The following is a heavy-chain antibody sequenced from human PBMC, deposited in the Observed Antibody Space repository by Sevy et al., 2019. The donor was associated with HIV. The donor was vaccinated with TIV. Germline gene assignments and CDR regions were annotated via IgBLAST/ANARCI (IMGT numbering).Heavy chain of an antibody. CDR2: ISASGGRT. D-gene: IGHD3-9*01. CDR3: AKEETTGYI. V-gene: IGHV3-23*01. Sequence: GGSLRLSCTASGFTFSSYVFSWVRQAPGKGLEWVSTISASGGRTYYADSVKGRFTISRDNSKKNVYLDMNSLRAEDTAIFYCAKEETTGYIWGQGTLVTVSS. J-gene: IGHJ4*02. CDR1: GFTFSSYV.